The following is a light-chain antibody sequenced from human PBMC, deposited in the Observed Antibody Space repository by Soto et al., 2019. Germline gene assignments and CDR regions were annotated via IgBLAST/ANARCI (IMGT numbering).Light chain of an antibody. Sequence: EVVMKKSPATLSAPPGERATLSCWASETVATNLAWYQQKPGQAPRLLISGASTRAAGISDRFRGSGSGTEFTLTISSLRSEDSGIYYCQQYFEWPPMTFGQGTKVEI. CDR2: GAS. V-gene: IGKV3-15*01. CDR3: QQYFEWPPMT. J-gene: IGKJ1*01. CDR1: ETVATN.